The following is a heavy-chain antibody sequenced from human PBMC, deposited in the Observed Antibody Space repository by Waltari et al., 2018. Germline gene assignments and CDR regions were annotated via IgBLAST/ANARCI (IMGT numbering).Heavy chain of an antibody. Sequence: EVQLVESGGGLVKPGGSLRLSCGAVGFNFSSYEMNWVRQAPGKGLEWVAYVSSGGHTVYYADSVKGRFTISRDNARNSLYLQMDSLRVEDSAMYYTCGGTAGGMDVWGQGTTVTVSS. CDR1: GFNFSSYE. CDR2: VSSGGHTV. J-gene: IGHJ6*02. CDR3: CGGTAGGMDV. D-gene: IGHD3-10*01. V-gene: IGHV3-48*03.